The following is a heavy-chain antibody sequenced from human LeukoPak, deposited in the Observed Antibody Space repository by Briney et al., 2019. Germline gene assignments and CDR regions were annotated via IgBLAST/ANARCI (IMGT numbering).Heavy chain of an antibody. J-gene: IGHJ3*02. CDR3: ARGRPKEPLRYFDWLRTHRSRPLKTYAFDI. CDR1: GFTFSSYW. D-gene: IGHD3-9*01. Sequence: GGSLRLSCAASGFTFSSYWMHWVRQAPGKGLVWVSRINSDGSSTSYADSVKGRFTISRDNAKNTLYLQMNSLRAEDTAVYYCARGRPKEPLRYFDWLRTHRSRPLKTYAFDIWGQGTMVTVSS. CDR2: INSDGSST. V-gene: IGHV3-74*01.